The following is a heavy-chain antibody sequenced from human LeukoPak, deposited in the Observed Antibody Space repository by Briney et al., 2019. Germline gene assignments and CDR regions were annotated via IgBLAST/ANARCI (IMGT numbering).Heavy chain of an antibody. D-gene: IGHD2-2*01. CDR3: ARARYCSSTSCYYTGFDI. V-gene: IGHV4-34*01. CDR2: INHSGST. Sequence: SETLSLTCAVYGGSFSGYYWSWIRQPPGKGLEWIGEINHSGSTNYNPSLKSRVTISVDTSKNQFSLKLSSVTAADTAVYYCARARYCSSTSCYYTGFDIRGQGTMVTVSS. CDR1: GGSFSGYY. J-gene: IGHJ3*02.